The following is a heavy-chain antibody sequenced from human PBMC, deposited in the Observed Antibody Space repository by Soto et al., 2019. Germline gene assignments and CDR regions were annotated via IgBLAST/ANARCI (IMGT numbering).Heavy chain of an antibody. J-gene: IGHJ5*02. Sequence: SETLSLTCTVSGASVSSGTYYWSWIRQPPGKGLEWIGYTYYSGKINYNPSFKSRVTISADTSKNQFSLEVRSVTAADTAVYYCAGVIVGVIQPWGQGTLVTVSS. CDR3: AGVIVGVIQP. D-gene: IGHD1-26*01. V-gene: IGHV4-61*01. CDR2: TYYSGKI. CDR1: GASVSSGTYY.